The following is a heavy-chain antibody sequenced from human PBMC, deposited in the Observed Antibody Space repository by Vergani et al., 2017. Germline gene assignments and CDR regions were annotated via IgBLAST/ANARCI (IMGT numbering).Heavy chain of an antibody. J-gene: IGHJ4*02. V-gene: IGHV4-61*02. Sequence: QVQLQESGPGLVKPSQTLYLTCTVSGGPLSRGSYYWSWVRQPAGRGLEWIGRIYTSGSTNYNPSLKSRFTISVDTSKHQFSLKLSSVTAADTAVYYCAGAYLGGYFDYWGQGTLVTVSS. D-gene: IGHD3-10*01. CDR1: GGPLSRGSYY. CDR2: IYTSGST. CDR3: AGAYLGGYFDY.